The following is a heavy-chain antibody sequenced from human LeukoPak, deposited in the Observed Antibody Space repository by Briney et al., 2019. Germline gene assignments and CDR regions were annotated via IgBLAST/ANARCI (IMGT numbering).Heavy chain of an antibody. CDR1: GFTFDDYA. Sequence: QPGRSLRLSCAASGFTFDDYAMHWVRQAPGKGLEWVSGIGWNSGSICYADSVKGRFTISRDNAKNSLYLQMNSLRAEDTALYYCAKDLEAVVITTGYFDYWGQGTLVTVSS. J-gene: IGHJ4*02. CDR3: AKDLEAVVITTGYFDY. CDR2: IGWNSGSI. V-gene: IGHV3-9*01. D-gene: IGHD3-22*01.